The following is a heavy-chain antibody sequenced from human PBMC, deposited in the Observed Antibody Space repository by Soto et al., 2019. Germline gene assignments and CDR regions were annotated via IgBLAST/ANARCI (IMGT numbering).Heavy chain of an antibody. D-gene: IGHD2-21*02. CDR2: IIPIFGTA. J-gene: IGHJ3*02. CDR3: ALPLAYCGGDCYSDAFDI. CDR1: GGTFSSYA. V-gene: IGHV1-69*01. Sequence: QVQLVQSGAEVKKPGSSVKVSCKASGGTFSSYAISWVRQAPGQGLEWMGGIIPIFGTANYAQKFQGRVTITADESTSTAYMELGSLRSEDTAVYYCALPLAYCGGDCYSDAFDIWGQGTMVTVSS.